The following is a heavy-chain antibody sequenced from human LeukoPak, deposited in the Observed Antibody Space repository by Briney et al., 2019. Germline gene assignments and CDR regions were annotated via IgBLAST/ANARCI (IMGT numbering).Heavy chain of an antibody. J-gene: IGHJ4*02. CDR3: ATYAGGPYDILTGYFDY. Sequence: ASVKVSCKVSGYTLTELSMHWVRQAPGKGGEGMGGFDPEDGETIYAQKFQGRVTMPEDTSTDTAYMELGSLRSEDTAVYYCATYAGGPYDILTGYFDYWGQGTLVTVSS. CDR1: GYTLTELS. CDR2: FDPEDGET. V-gene: IGHV1-24*01. D-gene: IGHD3-9*01.